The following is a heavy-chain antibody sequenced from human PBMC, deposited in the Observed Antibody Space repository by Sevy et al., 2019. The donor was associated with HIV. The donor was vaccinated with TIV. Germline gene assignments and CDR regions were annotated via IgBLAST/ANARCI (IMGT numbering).Heavy chain of an antibody. CDR3: AREPNPHYYDSNGGLDY. V-gene: IGHV4-38-2*02. CDR2: IYHSGST. Sequence: SETLSLTCTVSGYSISSGYYWGWIRQPPGRGLEWIGSIYHSGSTYYNPSLKSRVTISVDTSKNQFSLKLSSVTAADTAVYYCAREPNPHYYDSNGGLDYWGQGTLVTVSS. D-gene: IGHD3-22*01. CDR1: GYSISSGYY. J-gene: IGHJ4*02.